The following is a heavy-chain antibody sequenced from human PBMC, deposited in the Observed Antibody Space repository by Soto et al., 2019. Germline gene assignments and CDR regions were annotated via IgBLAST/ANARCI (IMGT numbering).Heavy chain of an antibody. CDR1: GYTFTSYY. D-gene: IGHD6-19*01. V-gene: IGHV1-46*03. CDR2: INPSGGST. J-gene: IGHJ4*02. CDR3: ASDLSGWYYFDY. Sequence: ASVKVSCKASGYTFTSYYMHWVRQAPGQGLEWMGIINPSGGSTSYAQKFRGRVTMTRDTSTSTVYMELSSLRSEDTAVYYCASDLSGWYYFDYWGQGTLVTVSS.